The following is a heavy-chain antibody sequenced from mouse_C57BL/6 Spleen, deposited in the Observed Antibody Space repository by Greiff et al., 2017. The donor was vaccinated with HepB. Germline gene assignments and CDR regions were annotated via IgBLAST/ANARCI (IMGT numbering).Heavy chain of an antibody. CDR2: INPNNGGT. Sequence: EVQLQQSGPELVKPGASVKIPCKASGYTFTDYNMDWVKQSHGKSLEWMGDINPNNGGTIYNQKFKGKATLTVDNSSSTAYMEPSCLPSEDTAFYYCAREGYDYGWYFDVWGTGTTVTVSS. CDR3: AREGYDYGWYFDV. D-gene: IGHD2-4*01. V-gene: IGHV1-18*01. J-gene: IGHJ1*03. CDR1: GYTFTDYN.